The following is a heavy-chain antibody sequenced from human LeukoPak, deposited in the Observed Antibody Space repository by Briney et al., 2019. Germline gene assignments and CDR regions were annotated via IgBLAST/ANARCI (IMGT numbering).Heavy chain of an antibody. D-gene: IGHD3-22*01. CDR1: AFTFRTYS. V-gene: IGHV3-21*01. CDR2: ISRSAISI. J-gene: IGHJ5*02. Sequence: PGESLRLSCVASAFTFRTYSMHWVRQAPGKGLEWVSSISRSAISIYYADSLKGRFTISRDNAKNSLYLQMNSLRAEDTAVYYCARGSDYYYDSSSVDRWGRGTLVTVSS. CDR3: ARGSDYYYDSSSVDR.